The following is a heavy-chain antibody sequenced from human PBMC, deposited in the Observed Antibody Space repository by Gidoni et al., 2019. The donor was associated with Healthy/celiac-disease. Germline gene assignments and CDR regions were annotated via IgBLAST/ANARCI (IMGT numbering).Heavy chain of an antibody. CDR1: GFTFSSYE. Sequence: AASGFTFSSYEMNWVRQAPGKGLEWVSYISSSGSTIYYADSVKGRFTISRDNAKNSLYLQMNSLRAEDTAVYYCARAQSYSSSFIAAPDAFDIWGQGTMVTVSS. CDR2: ISSSGSTI. D-gene: IGHD6-13*01. V-gene: IGHV3-48*03. J-gene: IGHJ3*02. CDR3: ARAQSYSSSFIAAPDAFDI.